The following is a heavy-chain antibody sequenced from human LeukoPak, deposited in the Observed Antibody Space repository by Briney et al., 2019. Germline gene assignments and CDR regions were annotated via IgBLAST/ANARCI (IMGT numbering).Heavy chain of an antibody. Sequence: ASVKVSCKASGYTFTSYAMHWVRQAPGQRLEWMGWINAGNGNTKYSQKFQGRVTITRDTSASTAYMELSSLRSEDTAVYYCARDRAVRGVIITRAFDYWGQGTLVTVSS. CDR1: GYTFTSYA. V-gene: IGHV1-3*01. CDR3: ARDRAVRGVIITRAFDY. J-gene: IGHJ4*02. CDR2: INAGNGNT. D-gene: IGHD3-10*01.